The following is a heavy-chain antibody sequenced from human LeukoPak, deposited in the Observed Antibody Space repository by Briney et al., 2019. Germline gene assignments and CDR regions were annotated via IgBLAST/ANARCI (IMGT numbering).Heavy chain of an antibody. CDR3: ARSWKGYYASGTYSSSRELDY. CDR1: GFTFSDYY. D-gene: IGHD3-10*01. J-gene: IGHJ4*01. V-gene: IGHV3-11*01. CDR2: ISSIGSNI. Sequence: PAGSLTLSCAASGFTFSDYYMSWIRQAPGKGLEWVSYISSIGSNIYHADSVKARFTTSRDNPKNSLYLQMNSLRAEDTAVYYCARSWKGYYASGTYSSSRELDYWGQGTLVTVSS.